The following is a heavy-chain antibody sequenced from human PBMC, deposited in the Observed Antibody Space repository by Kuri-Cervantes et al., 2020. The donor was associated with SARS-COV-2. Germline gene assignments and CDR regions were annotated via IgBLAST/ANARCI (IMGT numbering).Heavy chain of an antibody. CDR2: ISYDGSNK. CDR1: GFTFSSYG. J-gene: IGHJ4*02. V-gene: IGHV3-30*18. Sequence: GESLKISCAASGFTFSSYGMHWVRQAPGKGLEWVAVISYDGSNKYYADSVKGRFTISRDNSKNTLYRQMNSQRAEDTAVYYCAKGGGPGSYIPLDYWGQGTLVTVSS. CDR3: AKGGGPGSYIPLDY. D-gene: IGHD1-26*01.